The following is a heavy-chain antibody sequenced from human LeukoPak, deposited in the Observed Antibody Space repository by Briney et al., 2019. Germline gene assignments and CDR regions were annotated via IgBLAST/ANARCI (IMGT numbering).Heavy chain of an antibody. CDR1: GYTFTSYG. CDR3: ARGDYDSSGYYSPFDY. Sequence: ASVKVSCKASGYTFTSYGISWVRQAPGQGQEWMGWISAYNGNTNYPQELQGRVTMTTDTSTSTAYMELRSLRSDDTAVYYCARGDYDSSGYYSPFDYWGQGTLVTVSS. CDR2: ISAYNGNT. V-gene: IGHV1-18*01. D-gene: IGHD3-22*01. J-gene: IGHJ4*02.